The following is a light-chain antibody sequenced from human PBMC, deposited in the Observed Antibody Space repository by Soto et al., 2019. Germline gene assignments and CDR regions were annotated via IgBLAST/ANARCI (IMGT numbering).Light chain of an antibody. CDR3: QQYLSIPRT. V-gene: IGKV4-1*01. CDR2: WAS. Sequence: DVVMTQSPDSLAVSLGERATINCKSSQSLLYSSNNKNYLAWYQRKPGQPPKLLIYWASTRESGVPDRFSGSGSGTDFTLTIIRLQAEDVAVYYCQQYLSIPRTFGQGTKVEIK. CDR1: QSLLYSSNNKNY. J-gene: IGKJ1*01.